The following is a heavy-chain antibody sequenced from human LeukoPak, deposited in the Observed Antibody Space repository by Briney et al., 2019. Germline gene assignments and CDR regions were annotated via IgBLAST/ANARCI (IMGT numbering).Heavy chain of an antibody. J-gene: IGHJ3*02. CDR3: VRGRGRSDGFDI. V-gene: IGHV3-74*01. Sequence: PGGSLRLSCAASGFTLSNYWMHWVRQAPGKGLVWVSRINSDGSSTNYADSVKGRFTISRDNAKNTLYLQMNSLRAEDTAVYYCVRGRGRSDGFDIWGQGTMVTVSS. CDR2: INSDGSST. CDR1: GFTLSNYW.